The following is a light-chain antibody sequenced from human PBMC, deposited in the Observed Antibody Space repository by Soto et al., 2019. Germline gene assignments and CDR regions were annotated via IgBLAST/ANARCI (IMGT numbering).Light chain of an antibody. Sequence: PGQRATLSCSASQSISTYLAWYQVKPGQAPRLLIYDASSRATGVPARFSGSGSGTDFSLTISSLEPEDVAVYYCQQRSQWTPMTFGQGTRLEI. CDR1: QSISTY. CDR2: DAS. J-gene: IGKJ5*01. CDR3: QQRSQWTPMT. V-gene: IGKV3-11*01.